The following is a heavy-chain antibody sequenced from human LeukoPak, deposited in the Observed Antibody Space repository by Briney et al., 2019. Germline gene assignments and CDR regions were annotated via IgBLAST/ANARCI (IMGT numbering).Heavy chain of an antibody. CDR1: GFTFSSYW. V-gene: IGHV3-74*01. D-gene: IGHD3-10*01. CDR3: ARDLGVRGLITPTLDY. J-gene: IGHJ4*02. Sequence: GGSLRLSCAASGFTFSSYWMYWVRQAPGKGLVWVSRINSDGSNTTYADSVKGRFTISRDNAKNTLYLQMNSLRAEDTAVYYCARDLGVRGLITPTLDYWGQGTLVTVSS. CDR2: INSDGSNT.